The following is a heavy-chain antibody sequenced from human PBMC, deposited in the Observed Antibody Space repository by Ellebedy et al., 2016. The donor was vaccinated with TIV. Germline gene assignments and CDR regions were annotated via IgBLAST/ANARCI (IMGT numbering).Heavy chain of an antibody. J-gene: IGHJ4*02. Sequence: ASVKVSXXASGYTFTNYGISWVRQAPGQGLEWMGWINPYSDDQHYAQKFQGRVTLTTDTSTSTAYMELRSLRSDDTAVYYCARRGATDYGDFWGQGTLVIVSS. V-gene: IGHV1-18*04. CDR2: INPYSDDQ. CDR1: GYTFTNYG. D-gene: IGHD2-21*02. CDR3: ARRGATDYGDF.